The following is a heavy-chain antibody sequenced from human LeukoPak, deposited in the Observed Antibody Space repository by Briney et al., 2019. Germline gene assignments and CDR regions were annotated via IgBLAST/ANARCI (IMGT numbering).Heavy chain of an antibody. J-gene: IGHJ4*02. CDR1: GGSISSSYYY. V-gene: IGHV4-39*07. CDR3: AREGSSSWYFDY. CDR2: IDYSGRT. Sequence: SETLSLTCTVSGGSISSSYYYWGWIRQPPGKGPEWIGSIDYSGRTYYNPSLNSRVTISVDTSKNQFSLKLSSVTAADTAVCYCAREGSSSWYFDYWGQGTLVTVSS. D-gene: IGHD6-13*01.